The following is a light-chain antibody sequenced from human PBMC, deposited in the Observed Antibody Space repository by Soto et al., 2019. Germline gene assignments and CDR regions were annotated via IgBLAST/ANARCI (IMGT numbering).Light chain of an antibody. CDR3: KQALQNPLT. Sequence: EIGLIHSPLPFSVTPGERASISSRFGQALFLSIGTNNLEWYLQKPGQSPQVLIYLASNRASGVPDRFSGSGSGTDFTLKISRVEAEDVGVYYCKQALQNPLTFGGGTKVEIK. J-gene: IGKJ4*01. CDR2: LAS. V-gene: IGKV2-28*01. CDR1: QALFLSIGTNN.